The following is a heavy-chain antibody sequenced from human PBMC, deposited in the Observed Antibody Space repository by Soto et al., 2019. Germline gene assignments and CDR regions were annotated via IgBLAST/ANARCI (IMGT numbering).Heavy chain of an antibody. V-gene: IGHV4-59*08. CDR1: GGSISSYY. J-gene: IGHJ5*02. Sequence: SETLSLTCTVSGGSISSYYWSWIRQPPGKGLEWIGYIYYSGSTNYNPSLKSRVTISVDTSKNQFSLKLSSVTAADTAVYYCARHKIAAAGARLDPWGQGTLVTVSS. D-gene: IGHD6-13*01. CDR2: IYYSGST. CDR3: ARHKIAAAGARLDP.